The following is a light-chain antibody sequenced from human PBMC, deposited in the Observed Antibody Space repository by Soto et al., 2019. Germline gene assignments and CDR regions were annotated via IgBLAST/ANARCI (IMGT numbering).Light chain of an antibody. J-gene: IGKJ3*01. CDR3: QKHDGVPL. CDR1: QDSSNH. V-gene: IGKV1-33*01. Sequence: DIPLTQSPSSLSASVGERVNITCQASQDSSNHLNWYQQKPGKAPNLLIYDASDLETGVQSRFSGGGSGTFFSFTINSLQPEDIATYYCQKHDGVPLFGPGTKVEIK. CDR2: DAS.